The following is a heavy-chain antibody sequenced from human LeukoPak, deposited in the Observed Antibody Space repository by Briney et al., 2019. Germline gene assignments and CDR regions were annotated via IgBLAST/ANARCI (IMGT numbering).Heavy chain of an antibody. J-gene: IGHJ2*01. V-gene: IGHV1-69*13. CDR2: IIPIFGTA. D-gene: IGHD6-13*01. CDR3: ARDRTAAGLYWYFDL. Sequence: SVKVSCKASRGTFSSYAITWVRQAPGQGLEWMGGIIPIFGTANYAQKFQGRVTITADESTSTAYMELSSLRSEDTAVYYCARDRTAAGLYWYFDLWGRGTLVTVSS. CDR1: RGTFSSYA.